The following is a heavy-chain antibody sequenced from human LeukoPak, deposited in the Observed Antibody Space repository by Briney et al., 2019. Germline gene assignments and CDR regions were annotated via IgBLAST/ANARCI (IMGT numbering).Heavy chain of an antibody. J-gene: IGHJ4*02. CDR1: GFTFDDYA. D-gene: IGHD4/OR15-4a*01. CDR3: AKQSYGGGPCDY. V-gene: IGHV3-9*01. Sequence: GGSLRLSCAASGFTFDDYAMHWVRQAPGQGLEWVSGISWNSGSIVYADSVKGRFTISRDNAKNSLYLQMNSLRAEDTALYYCAKQSYGGGPCDYWGQGTLVTVSS. CDR2: ISWNSGSI.